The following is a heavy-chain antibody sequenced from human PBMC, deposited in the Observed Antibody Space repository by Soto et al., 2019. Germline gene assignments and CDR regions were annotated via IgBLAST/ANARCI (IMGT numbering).Heavy chain of an antibody. J-gene: IGHJ5*02. D-gene: IGHD3-16*01. V-gene: IGHV3-21*01. Sequence: GGSLRLSCEASGFSFEIYHMNWVRQAPGKGLEWVSSISSNSDSTFYGDSVKGRFIISRDNAKNSLFLQMNNLSGDDTAVYYCARQRFGSFSGSYVFDLWGQGTPVTVSS. CDR2: ISSNSDST. CDR3: ARQRFGSFSGSYVFDL. CDR1: GFSFEIYH.